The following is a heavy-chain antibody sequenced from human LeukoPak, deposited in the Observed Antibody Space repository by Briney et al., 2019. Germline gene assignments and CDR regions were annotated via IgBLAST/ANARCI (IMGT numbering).Heavy chain of an antibody. CDR3: AKDPDSGYDSSRAFDY. CDR1: GFTFSSYA. Sequence: GRSLRLSCAASGFTFSSYAMHWVRQAPGKGLEWVAVISYDGSNKYYADSVKGRFTISRDNSKNTLYLQMNSLRAEDTAVYYCAKDPDSGYDSSRAFDYWGQGTLVTVSS. J-gene: IGHJ4*02. D-gene: IGHD3-22*01. CDR2: ISYDGSNK. V-gene: IGHV3-30-3*01.